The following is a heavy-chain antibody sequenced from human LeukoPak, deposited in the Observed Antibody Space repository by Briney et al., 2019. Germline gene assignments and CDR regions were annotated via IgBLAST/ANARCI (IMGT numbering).Heavy chain of an antibody. CDR1: GGSISTYC. CDR3: ARTYDSPGYYSPDYYYMDV. J-gene: IGHJ6*03. D-gene: IGHD3-22*01. Sequence: PSETLSLTCTVSGGSISTYCWSWIRQPAGKGLEWIGHICTSGSTNYNPSLKSRVTMSVDTSNNEFSLKLNSVTAADTAVYYCARTYDSPGYYSPDYYYMDVWGKGTTVTTSS. V-gene: IGHV4-4*07. CDR2: ICTSGST.